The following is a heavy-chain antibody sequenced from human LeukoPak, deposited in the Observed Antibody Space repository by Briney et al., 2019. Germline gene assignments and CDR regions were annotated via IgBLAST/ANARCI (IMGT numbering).Heavy chain of an antibody. Sequence: PSETLSLTCTVSGGSISSGSYYWSWIRQPAGKGLEWIGRIYTSGSTNYNPSLKSRVTISVDTSKNQFSLKLSSVTAADTAVYYCASSKYYYYYYMDVWGKGTTVTISS. CDR2: IYTSGST. CDR3: ASSKYYYYYYMDV. J-gene: IGHJ6*03. V-gene: IGHV4-61*02. D-gene: IGHD2-2*01. CDR1: GGSISSGSYY.